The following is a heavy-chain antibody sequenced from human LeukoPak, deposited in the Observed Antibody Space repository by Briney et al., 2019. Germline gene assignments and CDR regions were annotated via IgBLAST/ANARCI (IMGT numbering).Heavy chain of an antibody. D-gene: IGHD6-19*01. CDR2: ISYDGSNK. CDR1: GFTFSSYG. V-gene: IGHV3-30*18. J-gene: IGHJ4*02. Sequence: GRSLRLSCAASGFTFSSYGMPWVRQAPGKGLEWVAVISYDGSNKYYADSVKGRFTISRDNSKNTLYLQMNSLRAEDTAVYYCAKDHSSGWYFDYWGQGTLVTVSS. CDR3: AKDHSSGWYFDY.